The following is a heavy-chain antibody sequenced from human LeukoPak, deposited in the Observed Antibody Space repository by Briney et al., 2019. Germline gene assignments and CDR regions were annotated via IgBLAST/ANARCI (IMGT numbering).Heavy chain of an antibody. CDR1: GGSISSGSYY. V-gene: IGHV4-61*02. CDR3: ASMGVPAALYYYYYLDV. J-gene: IGHJ6*03. D-gene: IGHD2-2*01. Sequence: PSETLSLTCTVSGGSISSGSYYWSWIRQPAGKGLEWIGRIYTSGSTNYNPSLKSRVTISVDTSKNQFSLKLSSVTAADTAVYYCASMGVPAALYYYYYLDVGAKGPRSPSP. CDR2: IYTSGST.